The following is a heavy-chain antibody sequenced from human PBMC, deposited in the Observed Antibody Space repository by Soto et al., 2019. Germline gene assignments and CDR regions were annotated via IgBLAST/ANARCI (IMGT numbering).Heavy chain of an antibody. J-gene: IGHJ6*02. CDR3: ARAPTISAPSPYYYYGMDV. CDR1: GYTFTSYY. CDR2: INPSGGYT. V-gene: IGHV1-46*01. D-gene: IGHD1-1*01. Sequence: ASVKVSCKASGYTFTSYYMNWVRQAPGQGLEWMGIINPSGGYTTYAQRFLGRVTMTSDTSTSTVYMELSSLRSEDTAVYYCARAPTISAPSPYYYYGMDVWGQGTTVTVSS.